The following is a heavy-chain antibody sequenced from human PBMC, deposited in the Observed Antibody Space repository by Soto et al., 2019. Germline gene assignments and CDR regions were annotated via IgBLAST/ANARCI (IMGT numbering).Heavy chain of an antibody. CDR2: ISAYNGNT. J-gene: IGHJ4*01. V-gene: IGHV1-18*01. D-gene: IGHD6-19*01. CDR1: GYTFTSYG. Sequence: ASVKVSCKASGYTFTSYGISCVRQAPGQGLEWMGWISAYNGNTNYAQKLQGRVTMTTDTSTSTAYMELRSLRSDDTAVYYCARDRAQWLVRTLGYWGLGTLVTVSS. CDR3: ARDRAQWLVRTLGY.